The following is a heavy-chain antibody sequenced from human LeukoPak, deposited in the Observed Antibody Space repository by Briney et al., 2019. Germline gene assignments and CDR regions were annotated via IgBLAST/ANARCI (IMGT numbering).Heavy chain of an antibody. CDR2: FYVGGAT. V-gene: IGHV3-53*01. D-gene: IGHD5-24*01. Sequence: PGGSLRLSCAVSGFSVTNNYMSWVRQAPGKGLEWVSVFYVGGATYYADSVKGRFTISRDNSENTLYLQRESLRAEDTAVYYCARGDGYNFFDYWGQGTVVTVSS. J-gene: IGHJ4*02. CDR3: ARGDGYNFFDY. CDR1: GFSVTNNY.